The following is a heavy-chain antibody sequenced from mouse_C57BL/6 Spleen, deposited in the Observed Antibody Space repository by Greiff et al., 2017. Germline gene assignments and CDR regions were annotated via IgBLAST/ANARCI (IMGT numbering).Heavy chain of an antibody. D-gene: IGHD4-1*01. Sequence: QVQLQQSGAELVRPGASVTLSCKASGYTFTDYEMHWVKQTPVHGLEWIGAIDPETGGTAYNQKFKGKAILTADKSSSTAYMELRSLTSEDSAVYYCTRQTGSDWYFDVWGTGTTVTVSS. CDR3: TRQTGSDWYFDV. J-gene: IGHJ1*03. CDR2: IDPETGGT. CDR1: GYTFTDYE. V-gene: IGHV1-15*01.